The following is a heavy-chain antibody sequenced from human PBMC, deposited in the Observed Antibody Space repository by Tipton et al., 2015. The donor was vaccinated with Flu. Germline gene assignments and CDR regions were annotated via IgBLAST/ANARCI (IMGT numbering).Heavy chain of an antibody. V-gene: IGHV3-64D*06. CDR3: VALPPQQWFYYYMDV. D-gene: IGHD3-22*01. CDR1: GFTFSTYS. CDR2: INSNGDTT. J-gene: IGHJ6*03. Sequence: SLRLSCSASGFTFSTYSMHWVRQTPGKGLEFVSAINSNGDTTYYADSVKGRFTISRDNSKNTVYLQMSSLGSEDTAVYYCVALPPQQWFYYYMDVWGKGTTVTVSS.